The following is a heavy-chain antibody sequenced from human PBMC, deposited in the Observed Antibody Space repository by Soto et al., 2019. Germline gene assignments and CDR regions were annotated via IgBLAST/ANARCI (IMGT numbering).Heavy chain of an antibody. Sequence: QVQLVQSGAEVKKPGSSVKVSCKASGGTFSSYAISWVRQAPGQGLEWMGGIIPIFGTANYAQKFQGRVTITADESPSTAYMELSSLRSEDTAVYYCARARNTGRQGHYGMDVWGQGTTVTVSS. D-gene: IGHD4-4*01. CDR1: GGTFSSYA. CDR3: ARARNTGRQGHYGMDV. J-gene: IGHJ6*02. CDR2: IIPIFGTA. V-gene: IGHV1-69*12.